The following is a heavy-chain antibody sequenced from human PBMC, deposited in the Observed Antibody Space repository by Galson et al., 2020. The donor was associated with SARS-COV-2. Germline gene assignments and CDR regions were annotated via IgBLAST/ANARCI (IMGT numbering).Heavy chain of an antibody. J-gene: IGHJ6*02. CDR2: ISTSGSTK. V-gene: IGHV3-48*03. CDR1: GFTFSSYE. CDR3: TRELGYCSVGSCVAMDV. D-gene: IGHD2-15*01. Sequence: GESLKISCEASGFTFSSYEMNWVRQAPGKGLEWASYISTSGSTKKYADSVKGRFTISRDNAKNSLYLQMNGLRADDTAVYYCTRELGYCSVGSCVAMDVWGPGTSVTV.